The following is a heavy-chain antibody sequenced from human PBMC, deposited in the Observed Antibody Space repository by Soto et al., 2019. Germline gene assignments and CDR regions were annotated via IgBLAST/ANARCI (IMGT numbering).Heavy chain of an antibody. D-gene: IGHD3-22*01. CDR2: INPITGGT. V-gene: IGHV1-2*02. J-gene: IGHJ4*02. CDR3: ARSYYDSSDRDYLDY. CDR1: GYTFTSYY. Sequence: ASVKVSCKASGYTFTSYYIHWVRQAPGQGLEWMGWINPITGGTNYAPKFQGRVTMTRDTSITTAYMELSRLRSDDTAVYYCARSYYDSSDRDYLDYWGQGTPVNVSS.